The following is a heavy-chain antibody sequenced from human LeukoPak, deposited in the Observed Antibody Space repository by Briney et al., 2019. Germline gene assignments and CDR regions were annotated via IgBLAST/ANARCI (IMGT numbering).Heavy chain of an antibody. J-gene: IGHJ4*02. CDR3: ARRRILTGYNDY. D-gene: IGHD3-9*01. V-gene: IGHV4-34*01. CDR2: INHSGST. CDR1: GGSFSDCY. Sequence: SGTLSLTCAVYGGSFSDCYWSWIRQPPGKGLEWIGEINHSGSTNYNPSLKSRVTISVDTSKNQFSLKLSSVTAADTAVYYCARRRILTGYNDYWGQGTLVTVSS.